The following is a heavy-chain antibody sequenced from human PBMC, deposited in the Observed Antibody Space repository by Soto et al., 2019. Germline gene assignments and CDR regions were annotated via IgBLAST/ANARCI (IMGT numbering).Heavy chain of an antibody. J-gene: IGHJ6*02. CDR3: ARLTFPYGSGSERYYYYYGMDV. CDR1: GGSISSSSSY. V-gene: IGHV4-39*01. Sequence: PSETLSLTCTVSGGSISSSSSYWGWVRQPPGKGPEWIGSIYYSGSTYYNPCLKSRVTISVDTSKNQFSLKLSSVTAADTAVYYCARLTFPYGSGSERYYYYYGMDVWGQGTTVTVSS. CDR2: IYYSGST. D-gene: IGHD3-10*01.